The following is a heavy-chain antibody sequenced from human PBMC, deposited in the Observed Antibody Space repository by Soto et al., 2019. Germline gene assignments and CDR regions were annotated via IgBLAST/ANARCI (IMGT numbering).Heavy chain of an antibody. V-gene: IGHV1-69*06. CDR3: ARGAWITAQYNWFDP. Sequence: VASVKVSCRASGGTFSNYAVSWVRQAPGQGLEWMGDIIPIFGTANYAQKLQGRVTTHADKSTSTAYMELSSLRSEDTAVYYCARGAWITAQYNWFDPWGQGTLVTVSS. D-gene: IGHD3-16*01. J-gene: IGHJ5*02. CDR1: GGTFSNYA. CDR2: IIPIFGTA.